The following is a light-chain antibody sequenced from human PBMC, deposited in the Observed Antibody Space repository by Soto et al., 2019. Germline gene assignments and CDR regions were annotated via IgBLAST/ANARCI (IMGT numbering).Light chain of an antibody. V-gene: IGKV1-5*03. J-gene: IGKJ5*01. CDR3: QHYLNYPIT. Sequence: DIQMTQSPSTLSASVGDTVSITCRASQPIGNWMAWYQQTPGKAPKRLIFRGSTLQSGVPSRFSGSGSRTDFTLTITHLQSEDFATYYCQHYLNYPITFGQGTRLEIK. CDR1: QPIGNW. CDR2: RGS.